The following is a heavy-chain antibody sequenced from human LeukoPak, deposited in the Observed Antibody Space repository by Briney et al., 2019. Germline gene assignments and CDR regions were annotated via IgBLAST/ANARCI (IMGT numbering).Heavy chain of an antibody. Sequence: PSETLSLTCTVSRGSINYYYWSWIRQSPGKGLEWIGYIYYNGDTNYNPSLKSRVTISVDTSKNQFFLKMSSVTTADTAVYSCARDSPVRRSDSFDYWGQGTLVAVSS. CDR3: ARDSPVRRSDSFDY. J-gene: IGHJ4*02. D-gene: IGHD3-3*01. CDR1: RGSINYYY. V-gene: IGHV4-59*01. CDR2: IYYNGDT.